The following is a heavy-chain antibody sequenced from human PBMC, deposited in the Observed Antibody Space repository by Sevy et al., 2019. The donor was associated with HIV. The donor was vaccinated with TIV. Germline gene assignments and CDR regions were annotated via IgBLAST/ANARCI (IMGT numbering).Heavy chain of an antibody. V-gene: IGHV4-31*03. Sequence: SETLSLTCTVSGGSISSGGYYWSWIRQHPGKGLEWIGYIYYSGSTYYNPSLKSRVTISVDTSKNQFSLKLSSVTAADTAVYYCARSAEYCSSTSCSNYYYYYGMDVWGQGTTVTVSS. CDR2: IYYSGST. CDR3: ARSAEYCSSTSCSNYYYYYGMDV. D-gene: IGHD2-2*01. J-gene: IGHJ6*02. CDR1: GGSISSGGYY.